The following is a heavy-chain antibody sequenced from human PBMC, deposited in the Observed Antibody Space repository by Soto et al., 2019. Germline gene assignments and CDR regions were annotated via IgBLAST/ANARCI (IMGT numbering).Heavy chain of an antibody. CDR1: GYSFTSYW. J-gene: IGHJ4*02. D-gene: IGHD5-18*01. V-gene: IGHV5-51*01. Sequence: GESLKISCKGSGYSFTSYWIGWVRQMPGKGLEWMGIIYPGDSDTRYSPSFQGQVTISADKSISTSYLQWSSLKASDTAMYYCARLGERYTAMAPYYFDYWGQGTLVTVSS. CDR2: IYPGDSDT. CDR3: ARLGERYTAMAPYYFDY.